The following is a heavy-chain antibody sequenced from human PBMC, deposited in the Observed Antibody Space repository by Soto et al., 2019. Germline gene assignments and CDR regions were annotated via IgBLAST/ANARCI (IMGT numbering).Heavy chain of an antibody. V-gene: IGHV3-7*05. CDR2: IKQDGSEK. CDR1: GFTFSSYW. J-gene: IGHJ6*02. D-gene: IGHD3-3*01. CDR3: ARGRSGYDFWSGNYYYYGMDV. Sequence: GGSLRLSCAASGFTFSSYWMSWVRQAPGKGLEWVANIKQDGSEKYYVDSVKGRFTISRDNAKNSLYLQMNSLRAEDTAVYYCARGRSGYDFWSGNYYYYGMDVWGQGTTVTVSS.